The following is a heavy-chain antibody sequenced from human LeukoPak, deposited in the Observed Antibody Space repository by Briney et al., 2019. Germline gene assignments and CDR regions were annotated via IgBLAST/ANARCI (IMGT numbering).Heavy chain of an antibody. CDR3: ARDQSDESSGFYTNWFDP. CDR2: IYYSGST. V-gene: IGHV4-39*07. D-gene: IGHD3-22*01. CDR1: GGSISSSSYY. J-gene: IGHJ5*02. Sequence: PSETLSLTCTLSGGSISSSSYYWDWIRQPPGKGLEWIGSIYYSGSTYYNPSLKSRVTISVDTSKNQFSLNLGSVTAADTAVYYCARDQSDESSGFYTNWFDPWGQGTLVTVSS.